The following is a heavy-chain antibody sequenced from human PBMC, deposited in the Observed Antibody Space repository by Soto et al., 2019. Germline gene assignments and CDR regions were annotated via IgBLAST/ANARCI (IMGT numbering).Heavy chain of an antibody. CDR3: ARVLVDSYGQRFDY. D-gene: IGHD5-18*01. CDR2: ISYDGSNK. V-gene: IGHV3-30-3*01. CDR1: GFTFSSYA. Sequence: QVQLVESGGGVVQPGRSLRLSCAASGFTFSSYAMHWVRQAPGKGLEWVAVISYDGSNKYYADSVKGRFTISRDNSKNTLYLQMNSLRAEDTAVYYCARVLVDSYGQRFDYWGQGTLVTVSS. J-gene: IGHJ4*02.